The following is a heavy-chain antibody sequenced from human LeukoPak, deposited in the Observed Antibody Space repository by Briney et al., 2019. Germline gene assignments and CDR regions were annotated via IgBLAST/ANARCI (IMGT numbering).Heavy chain of an antibody. J-gene: IGHJ4*02. V-gene: IGHV3-66*02. CDR1: GFTVSSSY. CDR3: AKAGYSSSWRNFDY. CDR2: IYSGGGT. Sequence: PGGSLRLSCAASGFTVSSSYMNWVRQAPGKGLEWVSLIYSGGGTYYADSVKGRFTISRDNSKNTLYLQMNSLRAEDTAVFYCAKAGYSSSWRNFDYWGQGTLVTVSS. D-gene: IGHD6-13*01.